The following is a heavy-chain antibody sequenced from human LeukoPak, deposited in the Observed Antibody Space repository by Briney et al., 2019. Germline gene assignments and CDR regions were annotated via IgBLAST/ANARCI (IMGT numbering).Heavy chain of an antibody. V-gene: IGHV1-18*01. CDR3: AREVVVAATHYYFDY. J-gene: IGHJ4*02. CDR1: GYTFTSYG. Sequence: GASVKVSCKASGYTFTSYGISWVRQAPGQGLEWMGWISAYNGNTNYAQKLQGRVTMTTDTSTSTAYMELSSLRSEDTAVYYCAREVVVAATHYYFDYWGQGTLVTVSS. D-gene: IGHD2-15*01. CDR2: ISAYNGNT.